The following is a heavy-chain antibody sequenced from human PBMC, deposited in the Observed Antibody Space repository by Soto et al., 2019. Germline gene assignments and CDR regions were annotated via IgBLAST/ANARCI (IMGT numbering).Heavy chain of an antibody. CDR2: IYDSGST. J-gene: IGHJ6*02. CDR1: GGSISRYY. D-gene: IGHD2-2*01. CDR3: ARDLVVPAALNYNYGMDV. V-gene: IGHV4-59*01. Sequence: ETLSLTCTVSGGSISRYYWSWIRQPPGKGLEWIGYIYDSGSTNYNPSLKSRVTISGNTSKNQFSLKLSSVTAADTAVYYCARDLVVPAALNYNYGMDVWGQGTTVTVSS.